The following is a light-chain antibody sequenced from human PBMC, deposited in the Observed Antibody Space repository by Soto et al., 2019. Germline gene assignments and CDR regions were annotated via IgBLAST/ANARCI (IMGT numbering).Light chain of an antibody. CDR3: QHYNNWPPFT. Sequence: EIVMTQSPATLSVSPGDRATLSCRASQSVSSNLACYQQQPCQPPRLLIFDASTSATGIPARFSGSGSGTEFTLTISSLQPEDFAVYYCQHYNNWPPFTFGQGTRLEIK. V-gene: IGKV3-15*01. CDR2: DAS. J-gene: IGKJ5*01. CDR1: QSVSSN.